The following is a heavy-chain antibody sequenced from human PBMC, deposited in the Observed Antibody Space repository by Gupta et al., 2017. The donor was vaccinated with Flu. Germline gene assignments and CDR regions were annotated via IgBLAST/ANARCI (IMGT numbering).Heavy chain of an antibody. V-gene: IGHV2-26*01. CDR2: IFSTDEK. J-gene: IGHJ4*02. Sequence: QVTLKESGPVLVKPTEPLTLTCTVSGFSLNNADVGVSWIRQPPGKALEWLAHIFSTDEKSYSASLRNRLTISRDTSTSQVFLTMTNMDPLDTATYFCARISYYDIHLDYWGQGTLITVSS. CDR3: ARISYYDIHLDY. CDR1: GFSLNNADVG. D-gene: IGHD3-9*01.